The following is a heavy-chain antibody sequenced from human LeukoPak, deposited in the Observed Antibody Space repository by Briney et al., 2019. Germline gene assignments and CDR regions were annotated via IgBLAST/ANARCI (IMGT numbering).Heavy chain of an antibody. J-gene: IGHJ6*03. CDR2: MNPNSGNT. CDR1: GYTFTSYD. Sequence: GAPVKVSCKASGYTFTSYDINWVRQATGQGLEWMGWMNPNSGNTGYAQKFQGRVTMTRNTSISTAYMELSSLRSEDMAAYYCATSLTPSGWYRSLTPYYYYYMDVWGKGTTVTVSS. CDR3: ATSLTPSGWYRSLTPYYYYYMDV. D-gene: IGHD6-19*01. V-gene: IGHV1-8*01.